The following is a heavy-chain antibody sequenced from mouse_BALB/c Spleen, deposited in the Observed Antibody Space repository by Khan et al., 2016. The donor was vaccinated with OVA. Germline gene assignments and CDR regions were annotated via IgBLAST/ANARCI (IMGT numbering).Heavy chain of an antibody. J-gene: IGHJ2*01. V-gene: IGHV5-9-4*01. CDR3: ARASYNYGSSPWFFDY. CDR2: ISSGGSYT. CDR1: GFTFSSYA. D-gene: IGHD1-1*01. Sequence: EVELVESGGGLVKPGGSLKLSCAASGFTFSSYAMSWVRQSPEKRLEWVAEISSGGSYTYYPDTVTGRFTISRDNAKNTLYLEMSSLRSEDTAMYYFARASYNYGSSPWFFDYWGHGTTLTVSS.